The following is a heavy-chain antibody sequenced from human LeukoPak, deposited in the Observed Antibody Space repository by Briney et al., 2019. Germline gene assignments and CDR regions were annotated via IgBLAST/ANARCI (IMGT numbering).Heavy chain of an antibody. J-gene: IGHJ4*02. CDR1: GGTFSSYA. D-gene: IGHD3-22*01. V-gene: IGHV1-69*13. CDR2: IIPIFGTA. CDR3: VGDDSSGYYTSY. Sequence: ASVKVSCKASGGTFSSYAISWVRQAPEQGLEWMGGIIPIFGTANYAQKFQGRVTITADESTSTAYMELSSLRSEDTAVYYCVGDDSSGYYTSYWGQGTLVTVSS.